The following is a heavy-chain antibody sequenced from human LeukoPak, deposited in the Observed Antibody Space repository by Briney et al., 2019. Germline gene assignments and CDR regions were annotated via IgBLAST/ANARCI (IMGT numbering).Heavy chain of an antibody. Sequence: ASVKVSCKASGYTFTGYYMHWVRQAPGQGLEWMGRINPNSGGTNYAQKFQGRVTMTRDTSISTAYMELSRLRSDDTALSSCARDRYYYDSSGYCDYWGQGTLVTVPS. CDR1: GYTFTGYY. D-gene: IGHD3-22*01. J-gene: IGHJ4*02. V-gene: IGHV1-2*06. CDR3: ARDRYYYDSSGYCDY. CDR2: INPNSGGT.